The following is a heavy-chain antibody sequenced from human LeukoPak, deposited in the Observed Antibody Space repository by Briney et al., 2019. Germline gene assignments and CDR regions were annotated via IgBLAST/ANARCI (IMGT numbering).Heavy chain of an antibody. J-gene: IGHJ3*02. D-gene: IGHD1-14*01. CDR2: ISSSGSTI. Sequence: PGGSLRLSCAASGFTVSSNYMSWIRQAPGKGLEWVSYISSSGSTIYYADSVKGRFTISRDNAKNSLYLQMNSLRAEDTAVYYCARPLGRTEAGAFDIWGQGTMVTVSS. V-gene: IGHV3-11*01. CDR1: GFTVSSNY. CDR3: ARPLGRTEAGAFDI.